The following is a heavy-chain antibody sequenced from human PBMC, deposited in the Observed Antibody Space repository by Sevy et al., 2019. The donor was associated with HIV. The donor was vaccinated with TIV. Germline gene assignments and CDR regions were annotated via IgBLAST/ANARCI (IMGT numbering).Heavy chain of an antibody. CDR2: IYYSGST. CDR1: GGSISSYY. J-gene: IGHJ6*02. CDR3: ARGDITMIVARVRRDYGIDV. Sequence: SETLSLTCTVSGGSISSYYWSWIRQPPGKGLEWIGYIYYSGSTNYNPSLKSRVTISVDTSKNQFSLKLSSVTAADTAVYYCARGDITMIVARVRRDYGIDVWGQGTTVTVSS. V-gene: IGHV4-59*01. D-gene: IGHD3-22*01.